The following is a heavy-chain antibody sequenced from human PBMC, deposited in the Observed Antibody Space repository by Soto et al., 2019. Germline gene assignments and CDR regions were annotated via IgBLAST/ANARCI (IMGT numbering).Heavy chain of an antibody. CDR1: GGSISSGDYY. CDR3: ARDQENYYDSSEKRYFQH. D-gene: IGHD3-22*01. CDR2: IYYSGRT. J-gene: IGHJ1*01. Sequence: SETLSLTCTVSGGSISSGDYYWSWIRQPPGKGLEWIGYIYYSGRTYYNPSLKSRVTISVDTSKNQFSLKLRSVTAADTAVYYWARDQENYYDSSEKRYFQHWGRGTLVTVSS. V-gene: IGHV4-30-4*01.